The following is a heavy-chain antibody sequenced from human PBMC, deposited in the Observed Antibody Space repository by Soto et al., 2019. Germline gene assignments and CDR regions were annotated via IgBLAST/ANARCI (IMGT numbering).Heavy chain of an antibody. CDR3: ARIFFSGGSCYPRPDYYYYYMDV. J-gene: IGHJ6*03. Sequence: PGESLKISCKGSGYSFTSYWIGWVRQMPGKGLEWMGIFFLVDSDTRYCPSFQGQVTISAAKSISTAYLQWSSLKASDTAMYYCARIFFSGGSCYPRPDYYYYYMDVWGKGTTVTVSS. CDR1: GYSFTSYW. D-gene: IGHD2-15*01. CDR2: FFLVDSDT. V-gene: IGHV5-51*01.